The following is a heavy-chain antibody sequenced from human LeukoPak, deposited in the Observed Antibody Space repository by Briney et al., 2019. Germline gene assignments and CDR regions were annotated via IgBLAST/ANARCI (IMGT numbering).Heavy chain of an antibody. CDR3: ARDPFLGGPDFLDY. V-gene: IGHV3-30*03. J-gene: IGHJ4*02. D-gene: IGHD1-26*01. CDR2: TSADEGIK. Sequence: PGRSLRLSCTVSGFPFSDYVVHWVRQAPGKGLEWVAVTSADEGIKSYSDSVRGRFTISRDNFKNILYLQMDSLGLEDTAVYFCARDPFLGGPDFLDYWGRGTLVTVSS. CDR1: GFPFSDYV.